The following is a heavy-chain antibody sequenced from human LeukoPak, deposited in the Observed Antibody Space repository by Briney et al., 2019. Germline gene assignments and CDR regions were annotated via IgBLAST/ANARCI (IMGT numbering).Heavy chain of an antibody. CDR2: ISSNSSYI. D-gene: IGHD3-10*01. V-gene: IGHV3-21*01. CDR1: GFTFSSYS. J-gene: IGHJ4*02. Sequence: GGSLRLSCAASGFTFSSYSMNWVRQAPGKGLEWVSSISSNSSYIYYADSVKGRFTISRDNAKNSLYLQMNSLRAEDTAVYYCARDRGSGSYTKLDYWGQGTLVTVSS. CDR3: ARDRGSGSYTKLDY.